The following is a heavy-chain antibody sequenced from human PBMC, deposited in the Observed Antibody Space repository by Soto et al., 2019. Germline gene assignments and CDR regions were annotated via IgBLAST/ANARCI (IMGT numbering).Heavy chain of an antibody. Sequence: ASVKVSCKASGYTFTGYDINWVRQATGQGLEWMGWMNPNSGNTGYAQKFQGRVTMTRNTSISTAYMELSSLRSEDTAVYYCARQITMVRGVIIMFSDYWGQGTLVTVSS. J-gene: IGHJ4*02. CDR2: MNPNSGNT. D-gene: IGHD3-10*01. CDR1: GYTFTGYD. CDR3: ARQITMVRGVIIMFSDY. V-gene: IGHV1-8*01.